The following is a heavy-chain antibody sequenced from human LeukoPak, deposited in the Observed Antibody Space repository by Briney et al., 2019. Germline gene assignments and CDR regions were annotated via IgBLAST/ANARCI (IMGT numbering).Heavy chain of an antibody. CDR1: GYTFTGYY. V-gene: IGHV1-69*04. Sequence: GASVKVSCKASGYTFTGYYMHWVRQAPGQGLEWMGRIIPILGIANYAQKFQGRVTITADKSTSTAYMELSSLRSEDTAVYYCARERNIVDYYGMDVWGQGTTVTVSS. CDR2: IIPILGIA. J-gene: IGHJ6*02. CDR3: ARERNIVDYYGMDV. D-gene: IGHD2-15*01.